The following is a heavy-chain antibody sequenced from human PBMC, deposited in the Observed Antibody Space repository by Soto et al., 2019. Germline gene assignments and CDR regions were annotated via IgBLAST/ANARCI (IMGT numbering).Heavy chain of an antibody. CDR3: ASRGYNYTHYYYGMDV. J-gene: IGHJ6*02. Sequence: ASVKVSCKASGGTFNNYAINWVRQAPGQGLEWMGGIIPIFGTANYAQKFQGRVTITADESTSTAYMELSSLRSEDTAMYYCASRGYNYTHYYYGMDVWGQGTTVTVSS. V-gene: IGHV1-69*13. CDR2: IIPIFGTA. D-gene: IGHD5-12*01. CDR1: GGTFNNYA.